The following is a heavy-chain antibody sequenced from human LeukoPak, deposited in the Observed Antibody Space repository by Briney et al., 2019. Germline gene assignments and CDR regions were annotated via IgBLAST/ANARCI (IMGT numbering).Heavy chain of an antibody. V-gene: IGHV1-69*13. J-gene: IGHJ4*02. CDR2: IIPIFGTA. CDR1: GGTFSSYA. D-gene: IGHD7-27*01. Sequence: SVKVSCKASGGTFSSYAISWVRQAPGQGLEWMGGIIPIFGTANYAQKFQGRVTITADESTSTAYMELSSLRSEDTAVYYCASTPGLDWGSSWSPPRYFDYWGQGTLVTVSS. CDR3: ASTPGLDWGSSWSPPRYFDY.